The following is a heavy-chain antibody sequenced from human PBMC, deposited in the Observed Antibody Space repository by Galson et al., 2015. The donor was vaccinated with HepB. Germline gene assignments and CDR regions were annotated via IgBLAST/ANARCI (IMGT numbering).Heavy chain of an antibody. CDR2: TYYRIRWYT. J-gene: IGHJ2*01. CDR3: AREDGDNIWYFDV. V-gene: IGHV6-1*01. D-gene: IGHD5-24*01. CDR1: GDSVSSINVA. Sequence: CAISGDSVSSINVAWNWVRQSPSRGLEWLGRTYYRIRWYTDYAVSVKGRISINPDTSKNQLSLQLDSVTPEDTAVYNCAREDGDNIWYFDVWGRGSLVTVSS.